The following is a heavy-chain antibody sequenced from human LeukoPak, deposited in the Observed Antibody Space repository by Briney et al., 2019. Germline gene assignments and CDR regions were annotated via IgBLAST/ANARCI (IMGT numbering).Heavy chain of an antibody. V-gene: IGHV1-69*04. CDR1: GGTFSSYA. D-gene: IGHD5-24*01. CDR2: IIPIVGIA. J-gene: IGHJ4*02. CDR3: ARDGEMATIYFDY. Sequence: PWAPVKVSCKASGGTFSSYAISWVRQAPGQGLEWMGTIIPIVGIANYAQKFQGRVTITADKFTSTAYMELSSLRSEDTAVYYCARDGEMATIYFDYWGQGTLVTVSS.